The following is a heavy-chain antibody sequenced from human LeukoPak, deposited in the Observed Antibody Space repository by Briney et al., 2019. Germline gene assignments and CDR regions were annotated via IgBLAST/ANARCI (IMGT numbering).Heavy chain of an antibody. CDR2: ISGSGGST. D-gene: IGHD3-10*01. CDR1: GFTFSSYA. CDR3: TRGREGNYGLFDS. J-gene: IGHJ4*02. Sequence: GGSLRLSCAASGFTFSSYAMSWVRQAPGKGLEWVSAISGSGGSTYYADSVKGRFTISRDNSKNTLYLQMSSLRAEDTAVYYCTRGREGNYGLFDSWGQGTLVTLSS. V-gene: IGHV3-23*01.